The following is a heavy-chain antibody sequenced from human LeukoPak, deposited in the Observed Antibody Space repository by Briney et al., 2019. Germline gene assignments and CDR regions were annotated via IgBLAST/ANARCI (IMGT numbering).Heavy chain of an antibody. CDR1: GYTFTGYY. D-gene: IGHD1-26*01. CDR2: INPNSGGT. CDR3: ARVVVGATTMGPHFDY. J-gene: IGHJ4*02. Sequence: ASVKVSCKASGYTFTGYYMHWVRQAPGQGLEWMGWINPNSGGTNYAQKFQGRVTMTRDTSISTAYMELSRLRSDDTAVYYCARVVVGATTMGPHFDYWGQGTLVTVSS. V-gene: IGHV1-2*02.